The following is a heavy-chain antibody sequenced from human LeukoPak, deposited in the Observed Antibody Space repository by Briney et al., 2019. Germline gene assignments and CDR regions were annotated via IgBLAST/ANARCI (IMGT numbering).Heavy chain of an antibody. Sequence: GGSLRLSCTASGFTFTSYGMNWVRQAPGKGLEWVSFIDTSGSYIYYGDSLKGRVTISRDNAKNSLYLQMNSLRAEDTAVYYCARDNPYCSGGSCYADYWGQGTLVTVSS. CDR1: GFTFTSYG. J-gene: IGHJ4*02. CDR3: ARDNPYCSGGSCYADY. D-gene: IGHD2-15*01. V-gene: IGHV3-21*01. CDR2: IDTSGSYI.